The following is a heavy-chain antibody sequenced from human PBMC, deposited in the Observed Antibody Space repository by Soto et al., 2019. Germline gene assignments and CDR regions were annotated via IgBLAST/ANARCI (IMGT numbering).Heavy chain of an antibody. CDR1: GGTFSRYA. CDR2: TIPIFGTA. D-gene: IGHD3-22*01. J-gene: IGHJ4*02. CDR3: ARGVHYDSSGYYYFY. V-gene: IGHV1-69*01. Sequence: QVQLVQSGAEVKQPGSSVKVSCKAYGGTFSRYAISWVRQAPGQGFEWMGGTIPIFGTANYAQKFQGRVTITADESTSTVYMELRGLISEDTAVYYCARGVHYDSSGYYYFYWGQGTLVTVSS.